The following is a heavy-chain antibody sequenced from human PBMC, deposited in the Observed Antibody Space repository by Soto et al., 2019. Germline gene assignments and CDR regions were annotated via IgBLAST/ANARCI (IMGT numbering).Heavy chain of an antibody. CDR3: ATDPQGGYYDSSGYSRNY. CDR2: FDPEDGET. CDR1: GYTLTELS. V-gene: IGHV1-24*01. Sequence: ASVKVSCKVSGYTLTELSMHWVRQAPGKGLEWMGGFDPEDGETIYAQKFQGRVTMTEDTSTDTAYMELSSLRSEDTAVYYCATDPQGGYYDSSGYSRNYWGQGTLVTVSS. J-gene: IGHJ4*02. D-gene: IGHD3-22*01.